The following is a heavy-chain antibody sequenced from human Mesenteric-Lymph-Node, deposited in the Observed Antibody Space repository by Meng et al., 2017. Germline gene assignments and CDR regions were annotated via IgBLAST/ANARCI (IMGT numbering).Heavy chain of an antibody. V-gene: IGHV1-2*02. CDR1: GYTFTGYY. J-gene: IGHJ3*01. CDR3: ARDRDIVVVVTAIIPSISAFDL. D-gene: IGHD2-15*01. CDR2: INPNSGGT. Sequence: ASVKVSCKASGYTFTGYYMHWVRQAPGQGLEWMGWINPNSGGTNYAQKFQGRVTMTRDTSTNTVYMELSSLKSEDTAMYYCARDRDIVVVVTAIIPSISAFDLWGQGTMVTVSS.